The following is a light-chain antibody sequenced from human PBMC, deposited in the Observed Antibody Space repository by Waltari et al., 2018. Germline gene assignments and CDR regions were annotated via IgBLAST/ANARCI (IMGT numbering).Light chain of an antibody. Sequence: SYELAQPPSVSVSPGQTASIPCSRDKLGDKQGCWYQQKPGQSPVLVIYQDNNRPSGIPERFSGSNSGNTATLTISGTQAMDEADYYCQAWDSITVVFGGGTKLTVL. CDR1: KLGDKQ. J-gene: IGLJ2*01. CDR2: QDN. V-gene: IGLV3-1*01. CDR3: QAWDSITVV.